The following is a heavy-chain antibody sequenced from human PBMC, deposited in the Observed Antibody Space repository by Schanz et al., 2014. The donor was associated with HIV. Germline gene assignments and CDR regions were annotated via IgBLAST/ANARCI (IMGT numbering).Heavy chain of an antibody. CDR3: AIRTPMISFGAFDI. J-gene: IGHJ3*02. V-gene: IGHV3-23*04. D-gene: IGHD3-16*01. Sequence: VQLVESGGGVVQPGRSLGLSWAASGFNFDSYGIHWVRQAPGKGLEWVSTISAGGGTASYADSVKGRFTISRDNSKKMLFLQMNRLRAEDTAVCYCAIRTPMISFGAFDIWGRGTMVTVSS. CDR1: GFNFDSYG. CDR2: ISAGGGTA.